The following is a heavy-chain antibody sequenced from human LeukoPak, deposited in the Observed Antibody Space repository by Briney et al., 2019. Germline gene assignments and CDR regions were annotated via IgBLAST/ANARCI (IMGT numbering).Heavy chain of an antibody. Sequence: GGSLRLSCAASGFTFSSYWMSWVRQAPGKGLEWVSVIYSGGSTYYADSVKGRFTISRDNSKNTLYLQMNSLRAEDTAVYYCASWDLYYYYMDVWGKGTTVTISS. CDR2: IYSGGST. CDR1: GFTFSSYW. V-gene: IGHV3-66*01. CDR3: ASWDLYYYYMDV. D-gene: IGHD1-26*01. J-gene: IGHJ6*03.